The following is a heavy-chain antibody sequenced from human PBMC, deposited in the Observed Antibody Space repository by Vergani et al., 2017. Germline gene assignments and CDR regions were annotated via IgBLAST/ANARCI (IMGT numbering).Heavy chain of an antibody. Sequence: VQLQESGPGLVKPPGTLSLTCAVSGVSIKSGFWWNWVRQPPGKGLEWIGEIYYSGNTYYNPSLKSRVTISVDTSKNHFSLKLNSVTAADTAVYYCARHLRWELLSAFDIWGQGTMVTVSS. V-gene: IGHV4-4*03. CDR3: ARHLRWELLSAFDI. CDR1: GVSIKSGFW. CDR2: IYYSGNT. J-gene: IGHJ3*02. D-gene: IGHD1-26*01.